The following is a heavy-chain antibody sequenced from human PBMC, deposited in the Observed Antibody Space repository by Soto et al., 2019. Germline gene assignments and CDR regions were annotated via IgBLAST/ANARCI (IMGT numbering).Heavy chain of an antibody. CDR3: ARSRDGLKLDAFDI. CDR2: LYPGDSDT. CDR1: RYPVTSYW. D-gene: IGHD1-1*01. J-gene: IGHJ3*02. V-gene: IGHV5-51*01. Sequence: GESLKICCKVHRYPVTSYWISWVRQMPWQRVEWLRTLYPGDSDTRYSPSFQGQVTISADKSISTACLRWGSLKASDTAMYYCARSRDGLKLDAFDIWGQGTMVTVSS.